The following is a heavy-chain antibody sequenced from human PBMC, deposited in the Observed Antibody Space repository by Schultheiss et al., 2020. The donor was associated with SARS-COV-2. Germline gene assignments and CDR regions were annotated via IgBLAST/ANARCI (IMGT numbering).Heavy chain of an antibody. Sequence: SETLSLTCAVYGGPFSGAYWSWIRQSPGKGLEWIGSISYSGSTNYNPSLKSRVTISVDTSKNQFSLKLSSVTAADTAVYYCAKDRTYSSGWYLSYNWFDPWGQGTLVTVSS. V-gene: IGHV4-34*01. CDR2: ISYSGST. CDR1: GGPFSGAY. J-gene: IGHJ5*02. CDR3: AKDRTYSSGWYLSYNWFDP. D-gene: IGHD6-19*01.